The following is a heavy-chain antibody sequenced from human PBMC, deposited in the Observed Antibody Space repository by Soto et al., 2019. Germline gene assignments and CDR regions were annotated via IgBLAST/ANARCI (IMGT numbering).Heavy chain of an antibody. J-gene: IGHJ4*02. CDR3: ARQVWPSGYKAYFDY. Sequence: GGSLRLSCAASGFCLSNFGMHWVRLAPGKGLEGVGVMWYDGSNNYVANSVKRRFAISRDNCNNNQFLQMTNPGAAEETMDYFARQVWPSGYKAYFDYWGQGTPVTSPQ. V-gene: IGHV3-33*01. D-gene: IGHD5-12*01. CDR1: GFCLSNFG. CDR2: MWYDGSNN.